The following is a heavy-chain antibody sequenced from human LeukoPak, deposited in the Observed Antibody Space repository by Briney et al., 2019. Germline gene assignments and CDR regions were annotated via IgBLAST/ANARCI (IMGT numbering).Heavy chain of an antibody. D-gene: IGHD6-13*01. J-gene: IGHJ4*02. CDR2: ISYDGSNK. Sequence: PGRSLRLSCAASGFTFSSYAMHWVRQAPGKGLEWVAVISYDGSNKYYADSVKGRFTISRDNSKNTLYLQMNSLRAEDTAVYYCARDNGYSSSPHYFDYWGQGTLVTVSS. CDR1: GFTFSSYA. V-gene: IGHV3-30-3*01. CDR3: ARDNGYSSSPHYFDY.